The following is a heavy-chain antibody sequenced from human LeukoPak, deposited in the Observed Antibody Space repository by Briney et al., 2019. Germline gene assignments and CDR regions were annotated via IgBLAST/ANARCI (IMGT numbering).Heavy chain of an antibody. CDR2: IGTSGNPI. CDR1: GFTFSGYI. D-gene: IGHD6-19*01. J-gene: IGHJ4*02. V-gene: IGHV3-48*01. Sequence: GGSLRLSCAASGFTFSGYIMNWVRQAPGKGLEWVSFIGTSGNPIYYADSVKGRFTVSRDNAKNSLYLRMNSLRAEDTAVYYCARDQWLDYWGQGTLVTVSS. CDR3: ARDQWLDY.